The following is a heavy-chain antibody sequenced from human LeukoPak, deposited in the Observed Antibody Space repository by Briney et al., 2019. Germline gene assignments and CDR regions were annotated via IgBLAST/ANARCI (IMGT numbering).Heavy chain of an antibody. J-gene: IGHJ5*02. D-gene: IGHD3-9*01. CDR2: ISAYNGNT. CDR3: ARVMYYDILTGYDLNWFDP. Sequence: ASVKVSCKASGYTFTIYGISWERHAPGQGLEWMGWISAYNGNTNYAQKLQGRVTMTTDTSTSTAYMELRSLRSDDTAVYYCARVMYYDILTGYDLNWFDPWGQGTLVTVSS. V-gene: IGHV1-18*01. CDR1: GYTFTIYG.